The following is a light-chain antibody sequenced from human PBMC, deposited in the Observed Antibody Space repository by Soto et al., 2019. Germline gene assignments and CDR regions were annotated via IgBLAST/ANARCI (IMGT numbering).Light chain of an antibody. CDR3: QQYNNWRT. J-gene: IGKJ1*01. CDR2: GAS. Sequence: EIVMTQSPATLSVSPEERATLSCRASQSVSSNLAWYQQKPGQPPRLLIYGASTRATGIPARFSGSGSGTEFTLTISSLQSEDFAVYYCQQYNNWRTFGQGTKVDIK. V-gene: IGKV3-15*01. CDR1: QSVSSN.